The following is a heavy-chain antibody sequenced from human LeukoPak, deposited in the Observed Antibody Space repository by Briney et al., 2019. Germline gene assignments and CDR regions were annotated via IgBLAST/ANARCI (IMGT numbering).Heavy chain of an antibody. CDR1: GFTFSDYY. CDR3: AKASFYYDSSGYYDY. Sequence: SGGSLRLSCAASGFTFSDYYMSWIRQAPGKGLEWVSVIYSGGSTYYADSVKGRFTISRDNSKNTVYLQMNSLRAEDTAVYYCAKASFYYDSSGYYDYWGQGTLVTVSS. CDR2: IYSGGST. D-gene: IGHD3-22*01. J-gene: IGHJ4*02. V-gene: IGHV3-66*02.